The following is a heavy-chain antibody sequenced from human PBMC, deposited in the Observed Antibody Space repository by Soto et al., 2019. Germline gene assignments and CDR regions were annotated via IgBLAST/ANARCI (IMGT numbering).Heavy chain of an antibody. Sequence: ASVKVSCKASGYSFTTHGISWVRRAPGHGLEWMGWISAYNGDTHYVQRFQGRLTMTTDTSTSTAYMELRSLASDDTAVYYCARDPPFSGILRGTPLMDVWGQGTTVTVSS. J-gene: IGHJ6*02. D-gene: IGHD4-17*01. CDR2: ISAYNGDT. CDR1: GYSFTTHG. V-gene: IGHV1-18*04. CDR3: ARDPPFSGILRGTPLMDV.